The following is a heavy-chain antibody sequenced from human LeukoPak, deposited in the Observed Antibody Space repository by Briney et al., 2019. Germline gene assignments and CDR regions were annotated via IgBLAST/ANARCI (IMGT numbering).Heavy chain of an antibody. CDR1: GFTFSSYG. Sequence: PGGSLRLSRAASGFTFSSYGMHWVRQAPGKGLEWVAVIWYDGSNKYYADSVKGRFTISRDNSRNTLYLQMNSLRAEDTAVYYCARANFLSLLVGAFSPGAFDYWGQGTLVTVSS. J-gene: IGHJ4*02. CDR2: IWYDGSNK. V-gene: IGHV3-33*01. D-gene: IGHD1-26*01. CDR3: ARANFLSLLVGAFSPGAFDY.